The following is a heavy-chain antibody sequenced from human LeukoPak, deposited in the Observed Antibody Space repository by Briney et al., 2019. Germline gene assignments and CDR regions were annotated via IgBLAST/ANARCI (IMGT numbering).Heavy chain of an antibody. CDR1: GYTFTSYD. V-gene: IGHV1-8*03. CDR3: ASFEDGYNYIAPFDY. Sequence: ASVKVSCKASGYTFTSYDINWVRQATGQGLEWMGWMNPNSGNTGYAQKFQGRVTITRNTSISTAYMELSSLRSEDTAVYYCASFEDGYNYIAPFDYWGQGTLVTVSS. D-gene: IGHD5-24*01. CDR2: MNPNSGNT. J-gene: IGHJ4*02.